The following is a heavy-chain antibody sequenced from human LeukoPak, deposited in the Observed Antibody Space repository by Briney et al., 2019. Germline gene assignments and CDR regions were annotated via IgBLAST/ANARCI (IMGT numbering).Heavy chain of an antibody. CDR2: IYYSGST. J-gene: IGHJ6*02. V-gene: IGHV4-59*01. CDR1: GGSISNYY. CDR3: ARGIAARPSYYYYGMDV. Sequence: PSETLSLTCTVSGGSISNYYWSWIRQPPGEGLEWIGHIYYSGSTNYNPSLKSRVTISVDTSKNQFSLKLSSVTAADTAVYYCARGIAARPSYYYYGMDVWGQGTTVTVSS. D-gene: IGHD6-6*01.